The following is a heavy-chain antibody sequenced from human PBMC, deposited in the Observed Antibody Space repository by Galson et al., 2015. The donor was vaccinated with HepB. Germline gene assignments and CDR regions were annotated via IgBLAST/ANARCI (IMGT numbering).Heavy chain of an antibody. D-gene: IGHD3-10*01. J-gene: IGHJ4*02. V-gene: IGHV1-69*13. CDR2: IIPIFGTA. CDR1: GGTFSSYS. CDR3: ARGFYGSGSYRYYFDY. Sequence: SVKVSCKASGGTFSSYSITWVRQAPGQGLEWMGGIIPIFGTANYAQKFQGRVPITADESTSTAYMELSSLRSEDTAVYYCARGFYGSGSYRYYFDYWGQGTLVTVSS.